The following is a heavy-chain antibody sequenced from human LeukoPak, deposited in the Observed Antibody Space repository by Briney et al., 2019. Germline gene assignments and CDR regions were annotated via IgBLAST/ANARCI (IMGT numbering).Heavy chain of an antibody. CDR3: AKEQLWFGELGYFDY. V-gene: IGHV3-30*02. CDR2: IRYDGSNK. CDR1: GFTFSSYG. Sequence: GGSLRLSCAASGFTFSSYGMHWVRQAPGKGLEWVAFIRYDGSNKYYADSVKGRFTISRDNSKNTLYLQMNCLRAEDTAVYYCAKEQLWFGELGYFDYWGQGTLVTVSS. J-gene: IGHJ4*02. D-gene: IGHD3-10*01.